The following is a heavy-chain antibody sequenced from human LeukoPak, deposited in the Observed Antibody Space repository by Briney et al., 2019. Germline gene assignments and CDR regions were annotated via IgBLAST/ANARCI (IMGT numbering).Heavy chain of an antibody. V-gene: IGHV4-59*01. J-gene: IGHJ4*02. CDR2: IYDSGST. Sequence: SETLSLTCTVSGXSISGYYWSWIRQPPGKGLEWIAYIYDSGSTNYNPSLRSRVTISVDTSKNHFSLNLSSVTAADTAVYYCARVGRVVAAPGMGYFDYWGQGTLVTVSS. D-gene: IGHD6-13*01. CDR3: ARVGRVVAAPGMGYFDY. CDR1: GXSISGYY.